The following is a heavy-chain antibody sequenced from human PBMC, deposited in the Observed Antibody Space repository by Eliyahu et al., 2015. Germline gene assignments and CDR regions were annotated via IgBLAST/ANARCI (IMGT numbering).Heavy chain of an antibody. J-gene: IGHJ4*02. CDR3: ARCMWPWEWLIDY. CDR2: IYSGGST. D-gene: IGHD6-19*01. V-gene: IGHV3-53*02. Sequence: EVQLVETGGGLIQPGGSLRLXCAASXXTVSSNYMXWVRQAPGKGLEWXSVIYSGGSTYYADSVKGRFTISRDNSKNTLYLQMNSLRAEDTAVYYCARCMWPWEWLIDYWGQGTLVTVSS. CDR1: XXTVSSNY.